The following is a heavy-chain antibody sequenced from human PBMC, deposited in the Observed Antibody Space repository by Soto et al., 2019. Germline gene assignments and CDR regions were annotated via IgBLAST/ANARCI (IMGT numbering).Heavy chain of an antibody. CDR3: ARSRGTWTYPHDFRP. CDR2: LYYIGST. Sequence: QVQLQESGPGLVKPSQTLSLTCTASGGSISSGGYYWSWMRQRPGKGLEWIGYLYYIGSTYYNPSLKSRVTISVDTSNNQFTLKLTSVTAADTAVYYCARSRGTWTYPHDFRPWGQGSLVTDSS. J-gene: IGHJ1*01. V-gene: IGHV4-31*03. D-gene: IGHD1-7*01. CDR1: GGSISSGGYY.